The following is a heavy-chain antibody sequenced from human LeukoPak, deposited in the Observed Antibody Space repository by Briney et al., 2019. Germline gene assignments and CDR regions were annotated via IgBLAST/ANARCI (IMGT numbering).Heavy chain of an antibody. CDR2: IYTNENT. J-gene: IGHJ4*02. CDR3: ARSSDSSGYYGGGIIDY. D-gene: IGHD6-19*01. CDR1: GGSISIYY. V-gene: IGHV4-4*07. Sequence: ASETLSLTCTVSGGSISIYYWNWIRQPAGKGLEWIGRIYTNENTFFNPSLKSRVTMSVDTSKNQFSLQLTSVTAADAAVYYCARSSDSSGYYGGGIIDYWGQGTLVTVSS.